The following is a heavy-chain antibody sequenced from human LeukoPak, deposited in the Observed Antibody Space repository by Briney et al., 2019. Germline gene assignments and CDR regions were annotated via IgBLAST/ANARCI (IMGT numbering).Heavy chain of an antibody. D-gene: IGHD1-26*01. CDR1: GFIFSNYW. V-gene: IGHV3-74*01. J-gene: IGHJ4*02. CDR2: LNLDGTTR. Sequence: GGSLRLSCAASGFIFSNYWMHWVRQAPGKGLVWVSRLNLDGTTRDYADSVKGRFTISRDNAKNTLSLQMNSLKVDDTAVYYCARESAGSYWGWGQGTLVIVSS. CDR3: ARESAGSYWG.